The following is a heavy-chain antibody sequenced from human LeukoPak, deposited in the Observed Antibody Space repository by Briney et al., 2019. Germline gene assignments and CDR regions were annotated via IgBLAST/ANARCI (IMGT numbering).Heavy chain of an antibody. V-gene: IGHV4-34*01. D-gene: IGHD6-19*01. CDR2: INHSGST. CDR3: ARGGIAVAGSCLDY. Sequence: KPSETLSLTCAVYGGSFSGYYWSWIRQPPGEGLEWIGEINHSGSTNYNPSLKSRVTISVDTSKNQFSLKLSSVTAADTAVYYCARGGIAVAGSCLDYWGQGTLVTVSS. CDR1: GGSFSGYY. J-gene: IGHJ4*02.